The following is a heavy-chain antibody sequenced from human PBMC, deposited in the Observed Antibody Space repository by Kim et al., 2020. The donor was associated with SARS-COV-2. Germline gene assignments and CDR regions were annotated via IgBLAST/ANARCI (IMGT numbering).Heavy chain of an antibody. CDR3: AGSGWHTHTGGQIDY. V-gene: IGHV4-34*01. D-gene: IGHD6-25*01. J-gene: IGHJ4*02. CDR2: INHSGSA. CDR1: GGSFSDCY. Sequence: SETLSLTCAVYGGSFSDCYWIWVRQSPGKGLEWLGEINHSGSANYNPSLKGRVTMSVDRSKNQFSLKMNSVNAADTAGYYCAGSGWHTHTGGQIDYWGRGTRVTVSA.